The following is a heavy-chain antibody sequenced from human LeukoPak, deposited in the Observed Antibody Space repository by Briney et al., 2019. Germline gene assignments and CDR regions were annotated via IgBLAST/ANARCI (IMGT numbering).Heavy chain of an antibody. Sequence: GGSLRLSCVASEFTFSAYGMSWVRQAPGTGLEWVSSISGSGSSIHYKESVRGRFTISRDNSGNSIYLQMNSLRAEDTAVYYCAKDPITILRRPTDNWFDPWGQGTLVTVSS. D-gene: IGHD3-3*01. CDR3: AKDPITILRRPTDNWFDP. CDR1: EFTFSAYG. CDR2: ISGSGSSI. V-gene: IGHV3-21*04. J-gene: IGHJ5*02.